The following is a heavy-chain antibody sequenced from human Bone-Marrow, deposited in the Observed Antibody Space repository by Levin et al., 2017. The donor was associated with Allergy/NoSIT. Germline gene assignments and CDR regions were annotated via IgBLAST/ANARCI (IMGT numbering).Heavy chain of an antibody. Sequence: SVKVSCKASGFTFTSSAVQWVRQARGQRLEWIGWVVVGSGNTNYAQKFQERVTITRDMSTSTAYMELSSLRSEDTAVYYCAARRWMNSSGWDFDYWGQGTLVTVSS. J-gene: IGHJ4*02. CDR3: AARRWMNSSGWDFDY. V-gene: IGHV1-58*01. D-gene: IGHD6-19*01. CDR1: GFTFTSSA. CDR2: VVVGSGNT.